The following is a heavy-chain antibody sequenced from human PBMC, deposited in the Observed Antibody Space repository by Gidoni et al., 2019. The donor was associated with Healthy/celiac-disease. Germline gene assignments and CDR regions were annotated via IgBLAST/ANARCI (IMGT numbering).Heavy chain of an antibody. D-gene: IGHD2-21*01. J-gene: IGHJ6*02. CDR2: IKSKTDGWTT. Sequence: EVPLVESGGGLVKPGGSLGLSCAASGFRFSNAWLGWVRQAPGKGVEWGGRIKSKTDGWTTDYAAPVKGRFTISRDDSKNTLYLQMNSLKTEDTAVYYWTTDTYCGGDCYYYGMDVWGQGTTVTVSS. CDR1: GFRFSNAW. V-gene: IGHV3-15*01. CDR3: TTDTYCGGDCYYYGMDV.